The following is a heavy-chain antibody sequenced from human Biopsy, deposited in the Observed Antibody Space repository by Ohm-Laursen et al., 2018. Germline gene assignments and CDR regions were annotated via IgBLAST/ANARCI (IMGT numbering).Heavy chain of an antibody. V-gene: IGHV4-4*07. CDR3: AGIVLGPTNDGFDI. Sequence: GTLSLTCTVSGDSIRNYYWSWIRQAAGKGLEWIGRIYPGGGTIYNPSLKSRVTMSVDTSKNHFSLNLNSVTAADTAVYYCAGIVLGPTNDGFDIWGQGTMVTVSS. D-gene: IGHD1-26*01. CDR1: GDSIRNYY. J-gene: IGHJ3*02. CDR2: IYPGGGT.